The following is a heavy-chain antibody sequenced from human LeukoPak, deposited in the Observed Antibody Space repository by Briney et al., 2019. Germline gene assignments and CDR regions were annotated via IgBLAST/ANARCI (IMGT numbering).Heavy chain of an antibody. D-gene: IGHD6-13*01. Sequence: ASVKVSCKASGYTFTGYYMHWVRQAPGQGLEWMGWINPNSGGTNYAQKFQGRVTMTRDTSISTAYMELSRLRSDDTAVYYCARTAAAGTVVGLPPWYFDLWGRGTLVTVSS. CDR2: INPNSGGT. CDR1: GYTFTGYY. V-gene: IGHV1-2*02. J-gene: IGHJ2*01. CDR3: ARTAAAGTVVGLPPWYFDL.